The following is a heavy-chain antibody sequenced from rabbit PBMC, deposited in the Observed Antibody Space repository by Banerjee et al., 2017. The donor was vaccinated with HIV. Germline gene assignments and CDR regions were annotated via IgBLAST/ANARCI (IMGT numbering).Heavy chain of an antibody. J-gene: IGHJ3*01. Sequence: QLKESGGGLVQPGGSLKLSCKASGFDFSNYYMSWVRQAPGKGLEWIGYIDPDYGSTDYASWVNSRFTISSHHAQNTLYLQLNSLTAADTATYFCARDRYSYDDYGDPISSTRLDPWGPGTLVTVS. D-gene: IGHD2-1*01. CDR2: IDPDYGST. CDR3: ARDRYSYDDYGDPISSTRLDP. V-gene: IGHV1S7*01. CDR1: GFDFSNYY.